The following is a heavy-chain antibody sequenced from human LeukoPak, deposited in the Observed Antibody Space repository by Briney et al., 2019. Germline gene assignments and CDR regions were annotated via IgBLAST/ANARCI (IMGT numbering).Heavy chain of an antibody. CDR3: ARVWQQLVNFDS. CDR2: ISAYNGNT. D-gene: IGHD6-13*01. V-gene: IGHV1-18*04. CDR1: GYTFTNYG. J-gene: IGHJ4*02. Sequence: GASVEVSCKASGYTFTNYGISWVRQAPGQELEWMGWISAYNGNTQYAQKLQGRVTMTTDTSTSTAYVELRSLRSDDTAVYYCARVWQQLVNFDSWGQGTLVTVSS.